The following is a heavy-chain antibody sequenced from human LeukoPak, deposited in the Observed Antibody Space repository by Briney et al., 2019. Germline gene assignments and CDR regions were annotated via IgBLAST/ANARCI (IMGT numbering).Heavy chain of an antibody. J-gene: IGHJ5*02. CDR3: ARVFHKNWFDP. CDR2: IYYSGTT. Sequence: SETLSLTCAVYGGSFSGYYWSWVRQPPGKGLEWIGYIYYSGTTNYNPSLKSRVTISVDTPNNQFSLNLSSVTAADTAVYYCARVFHKNWFDPWGQGTLVTASS. CDR1: GGSFSGYY. V-gene: IGHV4-59*01.